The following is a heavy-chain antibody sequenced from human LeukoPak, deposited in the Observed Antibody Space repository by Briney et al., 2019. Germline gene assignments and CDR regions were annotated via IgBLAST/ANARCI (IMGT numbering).Heavy chain of an antibody. CDR1: GGSFSGYY. J-gene: IGHJ4*02. CDR3: ARGRGVNYFDY. CDR2: IYYTGST. V-gene: IGHV4-59*01. D-gene: IGHD3-10*01. Sequence: SETLSLTCAVYGGSFSGYYWSWIRQPPGKGLEWFGYIYYTGSTNYNPSLKSRVTISVDTSRNQFSLKLSSVTAADTAVYYCARGRGVNYFDYWGQGTLVTVSS.